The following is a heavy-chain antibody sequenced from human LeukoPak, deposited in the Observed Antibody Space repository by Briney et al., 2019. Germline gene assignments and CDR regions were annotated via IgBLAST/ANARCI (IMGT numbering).Heavy chain of an antibody. CDR1: GYTFTSYG. CDR2: ISAYNGNT. Sequence: ASVKVSCKASGYTFTSYGISWVRQAPGQGLEWMGWISAYNGNTNYAQKLQGRVTMTTDTSTSTAYMELSSLRSEDTAVYYCARVRGLYGSGSYDPWGQGTLVTVSS. CDR3: ARVRGLYGSGSYDP. V-gene: IGHV1-18*01. D-gene: IGHD3-10*01. J-gene: IGHJ5*02.